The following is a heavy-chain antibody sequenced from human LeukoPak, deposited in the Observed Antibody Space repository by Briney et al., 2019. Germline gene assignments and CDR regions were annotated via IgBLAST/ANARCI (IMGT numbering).Heavy chain of an antibody. V-gene: IGHV3-30*04. Sequence: GGSLRLSCAASGFTFSRYSIHWVRQAPGKGLEWVAVISYDGSNKYYADSVRGRFTISRDNSKNGLYLQMNSLRPDDTAIYYCAREGFASSWLYYYYYMDVWGKGTTVTVSS. CDR2: ISYDGSNK. J-gene: IGHJ6*03. CDR1: GFTFSRYS. D-gene: IGHD6-13*01. CDR3: AREGFASSWLYYYYYMDV.